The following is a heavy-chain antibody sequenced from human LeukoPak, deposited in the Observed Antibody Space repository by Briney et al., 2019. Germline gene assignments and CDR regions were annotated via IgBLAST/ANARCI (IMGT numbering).Heavy chain of an antibody. V-gene: IGHV1-18*01. CDR2: IGACNGNK. J-gene: IGHJ4*02. D-gene: IGHD3-9*01. CDR3: ATGVFLRYFDWSRDY. Sequence: GASVKVSCKASGYTFTNYGISWVRQAPGQGLDWMGWIGACNGNKVYAQELQGRVTMTEDTSTDIAYMELSSLRSEDTAVYYCATGVFLRYFDWSRDYWGQGTLVTVSS. CDR1: GYTFTNYG.